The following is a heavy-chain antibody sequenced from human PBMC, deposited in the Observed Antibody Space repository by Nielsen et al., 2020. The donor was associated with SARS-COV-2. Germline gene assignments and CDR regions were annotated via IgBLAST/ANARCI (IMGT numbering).Heavy chain of an antibody. CDR2: IYYSGST. CDR3: ARHLTIFGVVIRGYFQH. D-gene: IGHD3-3*01. J-gene: IGHJ1*01. CDR1: GGSISSSSYY. Sequence: SETLSLTCTVSGGSISSSSYYWGWIRQPPGKGLEWIGSIYYSGSTYYNPSLKSRVTISVDTSKNQFSLKLSSVTAADTAVYYCARHLTIFGVVIRGYFQHWGQGTLVTVSS. V-gene: IGHV4-39*01.